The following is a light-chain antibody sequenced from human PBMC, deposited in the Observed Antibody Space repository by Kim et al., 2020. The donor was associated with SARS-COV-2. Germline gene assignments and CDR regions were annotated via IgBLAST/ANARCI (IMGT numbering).Light chain of an antibody. V-gene: IGKV3-11*01. CDR1: QSVTAY. CDR3: QQRKT. J-gene: IGKJ4*01. Sequence: APLALAPGERATLSCRATQSVTAYLGWYQQKRGQAPRLLIYGASNRATGIPARFSGSGSETEFTLTISSLEPEDFAVYYCQQRKTFGGGTKVDIK. CDR2: GAS.